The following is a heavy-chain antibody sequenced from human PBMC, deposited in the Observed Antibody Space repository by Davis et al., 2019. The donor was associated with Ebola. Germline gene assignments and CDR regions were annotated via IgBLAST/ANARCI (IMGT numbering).Heavy chain of an antibody. V-gene: IGHV4-4*02. CDR1: GGSISSSNW. Sequence: SETLSLTCAVSGGSISSSNWWSWVRQPPGKGLEWIGEIYHSGSTNYNPSLKSRVTISVDTSKNQFSLKLSSVTAADTAVYYCARGGILYYDFWSGWGGMDVWGQGTTVTVSS. J-gene: IGHJ6*02. CDR2: IYHSGST. D-gene: IGHD3-3*01. CDR3: ARGGILYYDFWSGWGGMDV.